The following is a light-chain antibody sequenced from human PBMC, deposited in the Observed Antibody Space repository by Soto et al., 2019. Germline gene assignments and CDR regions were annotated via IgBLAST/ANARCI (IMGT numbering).Light chain of an antibody. Sequence: EIVLTQSPGTLSLSPGERATLSCRASQSVSSRFLAWYQQKPGQAPRLLMYGASNRATGIPDRFSGTGSGTDFTLTISRLEPEDFAVYYCQQYNNWPPWTFGQGTKVEIK. V-gene: IGKV3-20*01. CDR2: GAS. CDR1: QSVSSRF. CDR3: QQYNNWPPWT. J-gene: IGKJ1*01.